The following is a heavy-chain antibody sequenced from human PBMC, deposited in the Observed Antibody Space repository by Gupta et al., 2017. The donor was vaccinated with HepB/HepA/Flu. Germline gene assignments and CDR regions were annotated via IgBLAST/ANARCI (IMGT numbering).Heavy chain of an antibody. CDR3: AKVRRASWEYFYYGMDV. D-gene: IGHD2/OR15-2a*01. V-gene: IGHV3-43*02. J-gene: IGHJ6*02. CDR1: GFTFEDYA. CDR2: ISGDGSSA. Sequence: ELQLVESGGNVAQPGGSLRLSCAASGFTFEDYAMHWVREFPGKGLEWVSLISGDGSSAYYADSVQGRFTISRDNTKKSLYLQMTSLRTEDTALYYCAKVRRASWEYFYYGMDVWGQGTTVTVSS.